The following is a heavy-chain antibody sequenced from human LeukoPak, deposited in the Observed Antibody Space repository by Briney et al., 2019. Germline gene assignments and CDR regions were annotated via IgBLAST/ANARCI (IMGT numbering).Heavy chain of an antibody. J-gene: IGHJ4*02. CDR1: GYTFTSYG. CDR3: ARELGYSGSSDVDY. Sequence: ASVKVSCKASGYTFTSYGISWVRQAPGQGLEWMGWISAYNGSTNYAQKLQGRVTMTTDTSTSTAYMELRSLRSDDTAVYYCARELGYSGSSDVDYWGQGTLVTVSS. V-gene: IGHV1-18*01. CDR2: ISAYNGST. D-gene: IGHD1-26*01.